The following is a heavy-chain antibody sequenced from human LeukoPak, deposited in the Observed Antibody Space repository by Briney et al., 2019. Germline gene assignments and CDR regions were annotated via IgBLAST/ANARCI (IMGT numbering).Heavy chain of an antibody. CDR3: ARDGVVPAAMQEPNFDY. V-gene: IGHV3-23*01. CDR2: ISGSGGST. J-gene: IGHJ4*02. D-gene: IGHD2-2*01. CDR1: GFTFSSYA. Sequence: GASLRLSCAASGFTFSSYAMSWVRQAPGKGLEWVSAISGSGGSTYYADSVKGRFTISRDNSKNTLYLQMNSLRAEDTAVYYCARDGVVPAAMQEPNFDYWGQGTLVTVSS.